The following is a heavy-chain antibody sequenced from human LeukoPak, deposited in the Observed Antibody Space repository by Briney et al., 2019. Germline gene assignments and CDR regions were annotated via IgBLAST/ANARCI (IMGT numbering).Heavy chain of an antibody. CDR1: GGTFSSYA. V-gene: IGHV1-69*04. CDR2: IIPIFGIA. Sequence: SVKVSCKASGGTFSSYAISWVRQAPGQGLAWMGRIIPIFGIANYAQKFQGRVTITADKSTSTAYMELSSLRSEDTAVYYCAEIAVAGSGEHDYWGQGTLVTVSS. D-gene: IGHD6-19*01. J-gene: IGHJ4*02. CDR3: AEIAVAGSGEHDY.